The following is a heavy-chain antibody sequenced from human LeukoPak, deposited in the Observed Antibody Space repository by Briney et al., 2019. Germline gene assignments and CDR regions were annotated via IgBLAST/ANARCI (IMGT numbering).Heavy chain of an antibody. Sequence: SVKVSCKASGGTFSSYAISRVRQAPGQGLEWMGRIIPILGIANYAQKFQGRVTITADKSTSTAYMELSSLRSDDTAVYYCARDALRGSSGWYGYWGQGTLVTVSS. CDR3: ARDALRGSSGWYGY. V-gene: IGHV1-69*04. CDR1: GGTFSSYA. J-gene: IGHJ4*02. D-gene: IGHD6-19*01. CDR2: IIPILGIA.